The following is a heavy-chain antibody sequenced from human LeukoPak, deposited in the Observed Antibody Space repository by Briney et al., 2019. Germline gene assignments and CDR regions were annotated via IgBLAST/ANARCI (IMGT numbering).Heavy chain of an antibody. V-gene: IGHV3-7*01. J-gene: IGHJ4*02. D-gene: IGHD6-13*01. CDR3: ARGRSSSWN. Sequence: GGSLRLSCAASGFTFSSHWMSWVRQAPGKGLEWVANIKQDGSEKYYVDSVKGRFTISRDNAKNSLYLQMNSLRAEDTAVYYCARGRSSSWNWGQGTLVTVSS. CDR2: IKQDGSEK. CDR1: GFTFSSHW.